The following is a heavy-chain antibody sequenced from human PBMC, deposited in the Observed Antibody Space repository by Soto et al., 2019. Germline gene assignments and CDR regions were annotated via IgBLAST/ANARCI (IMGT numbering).Heavy chain of an antibody. Sequence: LSLPCTVSGGSISSSSYYWGWIRQPPGKGLEWIGSIYYSGSAYYNPSLKSRVTISVDTSKNQFSLKLSSVTAADTAVYYCASRYYYDSSGYFMFDYWGQGTLVTVSS. CDR2: IYYSGSA. CDR3: ASRYYYDSSGYFMFDY. D-gene: IGHD3-22*01. J-gene: IGHJ4*02. CDR1: GGSISSSSYY. V-gene: IGHV4-39*01.